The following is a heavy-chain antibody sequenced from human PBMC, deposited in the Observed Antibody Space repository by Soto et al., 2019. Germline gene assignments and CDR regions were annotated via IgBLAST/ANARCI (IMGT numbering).Heavy chain of an antibody. Sequence: SVKVSCKASGGTFSSYAISWVRQAPGQGLEWMGGIIPIFGTANYAQKFQGRVTITADKSTSTAYMELSSLRSEDTAVYYCARDGGVATITGYYYYYGMDVWGQGTTVTVS. V-gene: IGHV1-69*06. J-gene: IGHJ6*02. D-gene: IGHD5-12*01. CDR1: GGTFSSYA. CDR3: ARDGGVATITGYYYYYGMDV. CDR2: IIPIFGTA.